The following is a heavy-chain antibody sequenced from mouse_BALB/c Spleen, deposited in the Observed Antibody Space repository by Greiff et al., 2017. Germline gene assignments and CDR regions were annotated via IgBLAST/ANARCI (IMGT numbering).Heavy chain of an antibody. Sequence: DVKLQESGPGLVKPSQSLSLTCSVTGYSITSGYYWNWIRQFPGNKLEWMGYISYDGSNNYNPSLKNRISITRDTSKNQFFLKLNSVTTEDTATYYCARDIYYDYDGAMDYWGQGTSVTVSS. D-gene: IGHD2-4*01. V-gene: IGHV3-6*02. CDR3: ARDIYYDYDGAMDY. CDR2: ISYDGSN. J-gene: IGHJ4*01. CDR1: GYSITSGYY.